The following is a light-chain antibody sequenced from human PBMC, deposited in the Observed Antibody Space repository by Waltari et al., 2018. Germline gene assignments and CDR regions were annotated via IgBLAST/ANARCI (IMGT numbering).Light chain of an antibody. Sequence: SYVLTQSPSVSVAPGQTTRITCGGNNIGSKAVHWYQQKPGQAPVLVVYDDRDRPSGIPERFSGSNSGNTATLTISRVAAGDEADYYCQVWDTSNDHMVFGGGTKLTVL. CDR1: NIGSKA. CDR3: QVWDTSNDHMV. V-gene: IGLV3-21*02. CDR2: DDR. J-gene: IGLJ2*01.